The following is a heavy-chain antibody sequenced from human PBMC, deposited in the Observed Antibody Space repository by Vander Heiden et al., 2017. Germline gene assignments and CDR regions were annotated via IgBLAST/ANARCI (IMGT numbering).Heavy chain of an antibody. CDR1: GGSFSGYY. V-gene: IGHV4-34*01. J-gene: IGHJ5*02. CDR3: ARGSATGWFDP. CDR2: INHGGSP. Sequence: QVQLQQWGAGLLKPSETLSLTCAGHGGSFSGYYWSWIRQPPGKGLEWIGEINHGGSPNYNPSLKSRVTISVDTAKTQFSLKLSSVPAAGTAVYYCARGSATGWFDPWGQGTLVTVSS.